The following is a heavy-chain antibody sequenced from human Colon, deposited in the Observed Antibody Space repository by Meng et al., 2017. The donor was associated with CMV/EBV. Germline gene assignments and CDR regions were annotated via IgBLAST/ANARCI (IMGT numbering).Heavy chain of an antibody. CDR1: GGSMSSNC. CDR3: ALRGLAAGTFQH. CDR2: VCYNGIT. D-gene: IGHD6-13*01. Sequence: QGQLQASGPGLVKPSETLSLTCAGSGGSMSSNCWSWIRQPPGKGLEWIGYVCYNGITDYNPSLKSRVTISGETSKNQFSLQVSSVTAADTAMYYCALRGLAAGTFQHWGQGALVTVSS. J-gene: IGHJ1*01. V-gene: IGHV4-59*01.